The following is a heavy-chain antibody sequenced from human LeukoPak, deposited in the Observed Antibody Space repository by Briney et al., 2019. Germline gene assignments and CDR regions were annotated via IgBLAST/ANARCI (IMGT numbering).Heavy chain of an antibody. CDR1: GTSITYGGYT. D-gene: IGHD1-26*01. Sequence: SETLSLTCAVSGTSITYGGYTWNWIRQPPGKGLEWIGYIYYSGTTFYNPSFKSRVTLSLESAKNQLSLKLRSVTAADTAVYYCARGHWEQDTSTYAYWGQGSLVTVSS. J-gene: IGHJ4*02. V-gene: IGHV4-30-4*07. CDR2: IYYSGTT. CDR3: ARGHWEQDTSTYAY.